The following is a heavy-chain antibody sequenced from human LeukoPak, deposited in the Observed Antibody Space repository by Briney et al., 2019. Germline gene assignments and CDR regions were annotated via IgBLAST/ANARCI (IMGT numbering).Heavy chain of an antibody. Sequence: GGSLRLSCAASGFTFSSYGMHRVRQAPGKGLEWVAVISYDGSNKYYADSVKGRFTISRDNSKNTLYLQMNSLRAEDTAVYYCAREDYDILTGYYPADYWGQGTLVTVSS. V-gene: IGHV3-30*03. J-gene: IGHJ4*02. CDR1: GFTFSSYG. CDR3: AREDYDILTGYYPADY. CDR2: ISYDGSNK. D-gene: IGHD3-9*01.